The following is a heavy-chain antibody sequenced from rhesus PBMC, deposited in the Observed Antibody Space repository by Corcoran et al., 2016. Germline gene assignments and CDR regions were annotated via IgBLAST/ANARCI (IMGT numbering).Heavy chain of an antibody. CDR1: GGSISDDYY. CDR2: IYCSGGGT. D-gene: IGHD5-42*01. J-gene: IGHJ4*01. V-gene: IGHV4-106*01. CDR3: ARDLRGIFDY. Sequence: QVQLQESGPGLVKPSETLSLTCAVSGGSISDDYYWSWIRQPPGKGLEWIGYIYCSGGGTNYPPSLKNRVTISIATSKTQFSLKLSSVTAADTAVYYCARDLRGIFDYWGQGVLVTVSS.